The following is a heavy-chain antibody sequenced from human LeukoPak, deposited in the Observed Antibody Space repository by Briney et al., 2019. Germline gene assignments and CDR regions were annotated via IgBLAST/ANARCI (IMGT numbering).Heavy chain of an antibody. CDR1: GFTFSSYW. CDR2: IKGDGSNK. CDR3: ARESYYDSRDSFSDAFHI. Sequence: PGGSLRLSCAASGFTFSSYWMTWVRQAPGKGLEWVANIKGDGSNKNYADSVKGRFTVSRDNAKNSLYLLMNSLRAEDTAVYYCARESYYDSRDSFSDAFHIWGQGTMVTVSS. D-gene: IGHD3-22*01. V-gene: IGHV3-7*03. J-gene: IGHJ3*02.